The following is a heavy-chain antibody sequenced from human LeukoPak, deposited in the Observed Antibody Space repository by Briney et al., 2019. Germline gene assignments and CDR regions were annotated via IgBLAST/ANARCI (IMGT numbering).Heavy chain of an antibody. D-gene: IGHD2-21*02. V-gene: IGHV3-33*01. CDR1: GFIFSNYG. J-gene: IGHJ3*02. CDR2: TWYDESNK. Sequence: GRSLRLSCAASGFIFSNYGMHWVRQAPGQGLEWGALTWYDESNKYYADSVKGRFTISRDNSKNTLYLQMNSLRAEDTAVYYCARDLWCGADCYGTFDIWGQGTMVSVSS. CDR3: ARDLWCGADCYGTFDI.